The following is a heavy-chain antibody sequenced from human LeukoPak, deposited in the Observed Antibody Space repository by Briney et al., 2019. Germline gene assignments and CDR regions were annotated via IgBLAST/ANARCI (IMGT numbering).Heavy chain of an antibody. CDR3: ARSGGYSRGWAERLPDD. CDR1: RGSISSYY. Sequence: SETLSLTCLLSRGSISSYYSSWIRQPPGRGLEWVGYICYSGSTNYNPSPKSRVTISLDTSKNQLSLNRRSVTAADTAVYYCARSGGYSRGWAERLPDDWGQGTLVTVSS. V-gene: IGHV4-59*01. CDR2: ICYSGST. J-gene: IGHJ4*02. D-gene: IGHD6-19*01.